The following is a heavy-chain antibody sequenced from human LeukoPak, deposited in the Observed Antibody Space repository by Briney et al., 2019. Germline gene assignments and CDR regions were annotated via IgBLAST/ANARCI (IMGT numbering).Heavy chain of an antibody. CDR1: GGTFSSYA. D-gene: IGHD3-10*01. Sequence: SVKVSCKASGGTFSSYAISWVRQAPGQGLEWMGGIIPIFGTANYAQKFQGRVTITADESTSTAYMELSSLRSEDTAVYYCASVYASGSSEGDHYYYYYMDVWGKGTTVTISS. CDR3: ASVYASGSSEGDHYYYYYMDV. CDR2: IIPIFGTA. J-gene: IGHJ6*03. V-gene: IGHV1-69*13.